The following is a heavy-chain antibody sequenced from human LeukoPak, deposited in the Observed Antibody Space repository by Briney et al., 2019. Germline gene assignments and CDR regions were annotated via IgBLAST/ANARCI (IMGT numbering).Heavy chain of an antibody. Sequence: ASVKVSCKASGYTFTGYYMHWVRQAPGQALEWMGWINPNSDDTNYAQKFQGRVTLTRDTSISTAYMELSRLTSDDTAVYYCARDLFLAATEREGDDYWGQGTLVTVSS. V-gene: IGHV1-2*02. CDR2: INPNSDDT. J-gene: IGHJ4*02. CDR3: ARDLFLAATEREGDDY. CDR1: GYTFTGYY. D-gene: IGHD6-13*01.